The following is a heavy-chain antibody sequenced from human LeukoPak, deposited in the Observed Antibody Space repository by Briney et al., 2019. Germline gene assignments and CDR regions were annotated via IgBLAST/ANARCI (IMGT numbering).Heavy chain of an antibody. Sequence: SETLSLTCTVSGGAISNYYWSWIRQPPGRGLEWIGYIYYSGSTNYNPSLRSRVTISVDTSKNQFSLKLSSVTAADTAVYYCARKRFIAAGGFDPWGQGTLVTVSS. CDR1: GGAISNYY. V-gene: IGHV4-59*01. J-gene: IGHJ5*02. CDR2: IYYSGST. CDR3: ARKRFIAAGGFDP. D-gene: IGHD6-6*01.